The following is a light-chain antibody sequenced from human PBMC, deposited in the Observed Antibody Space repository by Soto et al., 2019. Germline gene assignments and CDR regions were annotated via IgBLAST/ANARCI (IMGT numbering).Light chain of an antibody. CDR2: DVS. Sequence: QPVLTQPASGSESPGQSITISCTGTSSDVGGYNYVSWYQQHPGKAPKLMIYDVSNRPSGVSNRFSGSKSGNTASLTISGLQAEDEADYYCSSYTSSSLYVFGTGTKVTV. V-gene: IGLV2-14*01. CDR1: SSDVGGYNY. J-gene: IGLJ1*01. CDR3: SSYTSSSLYV.